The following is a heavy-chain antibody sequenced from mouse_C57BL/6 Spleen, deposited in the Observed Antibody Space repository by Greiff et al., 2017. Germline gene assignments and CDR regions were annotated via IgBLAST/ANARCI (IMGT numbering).Heavy chain of an antibody. Sequence: EVQRVESGEGLVKPGGSLKLSCAASGFTFSSYAMSWVRQTPEKRLEWVAYISSGGDYIYYADTVKGRFTISRDNARNTLYLQMSSLKSEDTAMYYCTRGGYYYGSSYPWFAYWGQGTLVTVSA. J-gene: IGHJ3*01. CDR3: TRGGYYYGSSYPWFAY. CDR2: ISSGGDYI. V-gene: IGHV5-9-1*02. CDR1: GFTFSSYA. D-gene: IGHD1-1*01.